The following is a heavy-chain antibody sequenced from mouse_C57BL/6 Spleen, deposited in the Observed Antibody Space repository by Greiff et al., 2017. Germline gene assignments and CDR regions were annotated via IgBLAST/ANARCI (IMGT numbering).Heavy chain of an antibody. J-gene: IGHJ3*01. CDR1: GYSFTDYN. Sequence: VQLKESGPELVKPGASVKISCKASGYSFTDYNMNWVKQSNGKSLEWIGVINPNYGTTSYNQKFKGKATLTVDQSSSTAYMQLNSLTSEDSAVYSCAGGNLVLWSAWFAYWGQGTLVTVSA. V-gene: IGHV1-39*01. CDR3: AGGNLVLWSAWFAY. CDR2: INPNYGTT. D-gene: IGHD1-1*02.